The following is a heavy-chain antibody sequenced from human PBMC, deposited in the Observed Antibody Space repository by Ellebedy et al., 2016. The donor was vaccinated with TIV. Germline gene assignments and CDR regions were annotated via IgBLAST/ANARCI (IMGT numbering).Heavy chain of an antibody. Sequence: MPSETLSLTCTVSGGSISNYYWSWVRQPPGKGLEWIGYIYYSGSTNYNPSLKSRVTISVDTSTNQFSLKLSSVTAADTAVYYCAGTGRGGSTGMDVWGQGTTVTVSS. D-gene: IGHD1-14*01. CDR3: AGTGRGGSTGMDV. J-gene: IGHJ6*02. V-gene: IGHV4-59*01. CDR1: GGSISNYY. CDR2: IYYSGST.